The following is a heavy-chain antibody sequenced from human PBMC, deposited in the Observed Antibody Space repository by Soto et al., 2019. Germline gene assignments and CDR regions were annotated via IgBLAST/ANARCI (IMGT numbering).Heavy chain of an antibody. J-gene: IGHJ4*02. CDR3: AHAGDYDLLTFDH. CDR2: IYWDDDK. Sequence: QITLKESGPTLVRPAQTLTLTCDFSGFSLSTYDMGVAWIRQPPGKALEWLALIYWDDDKRYSPSLKDRLAISKDTSSSQVVLIITNMDPGDTATYFCAHAGDYDLLTFDHWGPGTLVTVSS. V-gene: IGHV2-5*02. CDR1: GFSLSTYDMG. D-gene: IGHD4-17*01.